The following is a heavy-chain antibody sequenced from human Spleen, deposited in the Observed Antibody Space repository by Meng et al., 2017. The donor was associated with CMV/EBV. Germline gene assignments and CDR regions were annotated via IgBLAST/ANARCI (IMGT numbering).Heavy chain of an antibody. Sequence: VYGGSFSGYYWNWIRQPPGKGLEWIGEINHSGSTNYSPSLKSRVTISIDTSQKQFSLKLSSVTAAGTAVYYCARGLMGYSYGFFDYWGQGTLVTVSS. V-gene: IGHV4-34*01. CDR3: ARGLMGYSYGFFDY. J-gene: IGHJ4*02. CDR1: GGSFSGYY. D-gene: IGHD5-18*01. CDR2: INHSGST.